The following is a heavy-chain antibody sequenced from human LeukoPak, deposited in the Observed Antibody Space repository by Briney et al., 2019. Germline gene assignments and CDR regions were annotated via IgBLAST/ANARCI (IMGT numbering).Heavy chain of an antibody. CDR2: IYYSGST. Sequence: SETLSLTCTVSGGSISSYYWSWIRQPPGKVLEWIGYIYYSGSTNYNPSLKSRISISIDTSKNQFSLKLSSVTAADTAVYYCARDSRDGYNWDYWGQGTLVTVSS. CDR1: GGSISSYY. V-gene: IGHV4-59*12. CDR3: ARDSRDGYNWDY. J-gene: IGHJ4*02. D-gene: IGHD5-24*01.